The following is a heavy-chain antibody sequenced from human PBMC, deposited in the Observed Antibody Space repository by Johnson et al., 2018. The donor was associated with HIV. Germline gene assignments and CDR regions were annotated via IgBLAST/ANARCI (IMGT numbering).Heavy chain of an antibody. V-gene: IGHV3-30-3*01. Sequence: VQVVESGGVVVQPGGSLRLSCAASEFTFSSYWMSWVRQAPGKGLEWVAVISYDGSNKYYADSVKGRFTISRDNSKNTLYLQMNSLRAEDTAVYYCARGDGATGYHDAFDIWGQGTMVTVSS. CDR2: ISYDGSNK. CDR3: ARGDGATGYHDAFDI. J-gene: IGHJ3*02. CDR1: EFTFSSYW. D-gene: IGHD1-26*01.